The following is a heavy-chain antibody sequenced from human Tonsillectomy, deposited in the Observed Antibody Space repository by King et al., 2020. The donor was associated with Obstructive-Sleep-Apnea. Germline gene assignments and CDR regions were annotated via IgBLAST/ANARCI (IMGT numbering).Heavy chain of an antibody. J-gene: IGHJ6*02. D-gene: IGHD1-26*01. CDR3: ARGEVGAATNYYYYDLDV. Sequence: VQLQQWGAGLLKPSETLSLTCAVYGGSFSGYYWTWIRQPPGKGLEWIGEVNHGGSTNYNPSLKSRVTISVEPSQNPFSLKVSSVTAADTAVYYCARGEVGAATNYYYYDLDVWGQGTTVTVSS. V-gene: IGHV4-34*01. CDR1: GGSFSGYY. CDR2: VNHGGST.